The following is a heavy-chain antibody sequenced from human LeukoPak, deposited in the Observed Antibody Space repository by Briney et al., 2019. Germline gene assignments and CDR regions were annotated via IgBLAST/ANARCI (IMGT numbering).Heavy chain of an antibody. CDR3: ASVWFGETNDAFDI. CDR2: IWYDGSNK. CDR1: GFTFSSYG. V-gene: IGHV3-33*01. J-gene: IGHJ3*02. Sequence: GGSLRLSCAASGFTFSSYGMHWVRQAPGNGLEWVAVIWYDGSNKYYADSVKGRFTISRDNSKNTLYLQMNSLRAEDTAVYYGASVWFGETNDAFDIWGQGTMVTVSS. D-gene: IGHD3-10*01.